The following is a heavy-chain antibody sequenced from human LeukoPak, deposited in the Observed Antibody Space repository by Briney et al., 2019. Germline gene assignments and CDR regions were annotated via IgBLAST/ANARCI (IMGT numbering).Heavy chain of an antibody. J-gene: IGHJ6*03. V-gene: IGHV1-69*06. CDR3: AREGKLDYARTYYYYMDV. CDR2: IIPIFGTA. Sequence: GASVKVSCKASGYTFTSYGISWVRQAPGQGLEWMGGIIPIFGTANYAQKFQGRVTITADKSTSTAYMELSSLRSEDTAVYYCAREGKLDYARTYYYYMDVWGKGTTVTVSS. CDR1: GYTFTSYG. D-gene: IGHD4-17*01.